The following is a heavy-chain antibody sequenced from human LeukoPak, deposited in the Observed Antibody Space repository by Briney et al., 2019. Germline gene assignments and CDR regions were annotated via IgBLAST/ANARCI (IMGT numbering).Heavy chain of an antibody. CDR2: IIPIFGTA. D-gene: IGHD3-22*01. Sequence: SVKVSCKASGGTFSSYAISWVRQAPGQGLEWMGRIIPIFGTANYAQKFQGRVTITTDESTSTAYMELCSLRSEDTAVYYCARGGTHYYDSSGYYSIFDYWGQGTLVTVSS. V-gene: IGHV1-69*05. CDR1: GGTFSSYA. J-gene: IGHJ4*02. CDR3: ARGGTHYYDSSGYYSIFDY.